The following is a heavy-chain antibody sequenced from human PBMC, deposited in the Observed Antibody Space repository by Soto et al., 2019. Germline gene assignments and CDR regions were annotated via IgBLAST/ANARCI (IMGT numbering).Heavy chain of an antibody. J-gene: IGHJ6*03. CDR1: GFTFSGSA. D-gene: IGHD3-10*01. CDR2: IRSKANSYAT. CDR3: TSTGRGGPYYYGSGSYTYYYYYMDV. V-gene: IGHV3-73*01. Sequence: GGSLRLSCAASGFTFSGSAMHWVRQASGKGLEWVGRIRSKANSYATAYAASVKGRFTISRDDSKNTANLQMNSLKTEDTAVYYCTSTGRGGPYYYGSGSYTYYYYYMDVWGKGTTVTVSS.